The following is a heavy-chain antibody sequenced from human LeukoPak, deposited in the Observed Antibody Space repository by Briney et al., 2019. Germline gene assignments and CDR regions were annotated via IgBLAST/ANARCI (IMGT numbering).Heavy chain of an antibody. V-gene: IGHV3-30*02. Sequence: PGGSLRLSCAASGFTFSRFVMHWVRQAPGKGLEWVAFLRYDGSDNDYAESVKGRFIISRDNSKNSLYVQMDRLRIEDTGVYFCARDFSYGVKGAFEYWGQGTLVTVSS. CDR3: ARDFSYGVKGAFEY. CDR1: GFTFSRFV. CDR2: LRYDGSDN. J-gene: IGHJ4*02. D-gene: IGHD3-10*01.